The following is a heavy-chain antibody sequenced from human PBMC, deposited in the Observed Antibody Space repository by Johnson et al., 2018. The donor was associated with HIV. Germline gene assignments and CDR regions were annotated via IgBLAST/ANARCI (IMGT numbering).Heavy chain of an antibody. CDR3: AKTISGFYLYDAFDI. D-gene: IGHD5-12*01. V-gene: IGHV3-30*18. Sequence: QVQLVESGGGLVQPGRSLRLSCAASGFTVSSNYMSWVRQAPGKGLEWVAVISYDGSNKYYADSVKGRFTISRDNSKNTLYLQMNSLRAEDTATYYCAKTISGFYLYDAFDIWGQGTMVTVSS. CDR1: GFTVSSNY. J-gene: IGHJ3*02. CDR2: ISYDGSNK.